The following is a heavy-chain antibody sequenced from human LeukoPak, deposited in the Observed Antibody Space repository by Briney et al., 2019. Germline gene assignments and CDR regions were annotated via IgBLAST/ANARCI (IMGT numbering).Heavy chain of an antibody. J-gene: IGHJ4*02. CDR2: IRPEGTTT. D-gene: IGHD3-9*01. CDR3: ARDLDWILFDY. Sequence: GGSLRLSCAASGYTFSTYWMHWVHQAPGKGLVWVARIRPEGTTTAYADSVKGRFTISRDNAKNTLFLQMNSLSAEDTAVYYCARDLDWILFDYWGQGTLVTVSS. V-gene: IGHV3-74*03. CDR1: GYTFSTYW.